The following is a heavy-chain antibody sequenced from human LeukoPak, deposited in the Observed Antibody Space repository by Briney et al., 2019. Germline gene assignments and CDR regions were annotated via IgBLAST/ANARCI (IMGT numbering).Heavy chain of an antibody. CDR2: INHSGGT. Sequence: SETLSLTCAVYGGSFSGYYWSWIRQPPGKGLEWIGEINHSGGTNYNPSLKSRVTISVDTSKNQFSLKLSSVTAADTAVYYCARWNGYGFDPWGQGTLVTVSS. J-gene: IGHJ5*02. V-gene: IGHV4-34*01. CDR3: ARWNGYGFDP. CDR1: GGSFSGYY. D-gene: IGHD1-1*01.